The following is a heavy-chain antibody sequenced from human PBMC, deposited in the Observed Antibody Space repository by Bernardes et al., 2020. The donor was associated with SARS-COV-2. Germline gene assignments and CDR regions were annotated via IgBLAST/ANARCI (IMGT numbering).Heavy chain of an antibody. J-gene: IGHJ4*02. CDR3: ARLDIVDGDMGGGDY. CDR1: GYSFTNYW. V-gene: IGHV5-51*01. Sequence: GESLKISCEASGYSFTNYWIAWVRQMPGKGLEWMGIIYPGDSDTRYSPSFQGQVTISADQSINTAYLQWSSLKASDTAMYYCARLDIVDGDMGGGDYWGQGTLVTVSS. D-gene: IGHD5-18*01. CDR2: IYPGDSDT.